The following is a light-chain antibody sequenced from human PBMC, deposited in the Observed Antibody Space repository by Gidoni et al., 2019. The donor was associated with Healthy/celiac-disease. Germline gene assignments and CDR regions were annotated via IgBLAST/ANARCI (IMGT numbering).Light chain of an antibody. CDR3: CSYAGSSTYG. V-gene: IGLV2-23*01. CDR2: EGS. CDR1: SSDVGSYNL. Sequence: QSALTQPASVSGSPGQSITISCTGTSSDVGSYNLVSWYQQHPGKAPKLMIYEGSKRPSGVSNRFSGSKSGNTVSLTISGLQAEDEADYYCCSYAGSSTYGFGTGTKVTVL. J-gene: IGLJ1*01.